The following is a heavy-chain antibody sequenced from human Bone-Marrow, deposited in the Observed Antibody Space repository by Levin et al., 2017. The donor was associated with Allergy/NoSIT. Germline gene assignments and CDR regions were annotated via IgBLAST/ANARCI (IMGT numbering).Heavy chain of an antibody. CDR2: IRSKAHNYAT. CDR3: TRLRGD. Sequence: GESLKISCAASGFTFSGSALHWVRQASGKGLEWVGHIRSKAHNYATVYAASVKGRFTISREDSKNTTYLQMARLKTEDTAVYFCTRLRGDWGQGTLVTVSS. CDR1: GFTFSGSA. D-gene: IGHD5-12*01. V-gene: IGHV3-73*01. J-gene: IGHJ4*02.